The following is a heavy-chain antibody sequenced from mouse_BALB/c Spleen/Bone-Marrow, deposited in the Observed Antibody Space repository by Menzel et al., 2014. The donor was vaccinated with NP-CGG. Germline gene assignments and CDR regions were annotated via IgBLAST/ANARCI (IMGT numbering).Heavy chain of an antibody. J-gene: IGHJ4*01. V-gene: IGHV3-2*02. Sequence: VQLQQSGPGLVKPSQSLSLTCTVTGYSITSDYAWNWIRQFPGNRLEWLGYISYSGSTIYNPSLKSRISITRDTSKNQFFLQLNSVTTEDTATYYCARDDYEGDAMDYWGQGTSVTVSS. CDR1: GYSITSDYA. CDR3: ARDDYEGDAMDY. D-gene: IGHD2-4*01. CDR2: ISYSGST.